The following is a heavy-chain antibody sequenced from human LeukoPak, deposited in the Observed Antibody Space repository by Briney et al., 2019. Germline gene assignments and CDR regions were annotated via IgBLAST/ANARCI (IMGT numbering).Heavy chain of an antibody. D-gene: IGHD4-17*01. V-gene: IGHV3-7*01. CDR1: EFTFSSYW. Sequence: GGSLRLSCAASEFTFSSYWMRWVRQAPGKGLEWVANIKQDGGQIYYLESVKGRFTVSRDNAKNSLYLQMNSLGDEDTAVYYCARLGARQMLEYWGQGTLVTVSS. CDR2: IKQDGGQI. CDR3: ARLGARQMLEY. J-gene: IGHJ4*02.